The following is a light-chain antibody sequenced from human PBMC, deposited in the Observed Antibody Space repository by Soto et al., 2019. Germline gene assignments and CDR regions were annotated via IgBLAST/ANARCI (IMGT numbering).Light chain of an antibody. Sequence: QPALNPPASVSGSPGQSIAISCTGTSGDVGGYNYASWYQQHPGKAPKLMIYEVTNRPSGVSDRFSGYKSGNTASPTISGLQAEDEADYYCCSYTSSRPYVFGTGTKVTVL. J-gene: IGLJ1*01. CDR3: CSYTSSRPYV. CDR2: EVT. CDR1: SGDVGGYNY. V-gene: IGLV2-14*01.